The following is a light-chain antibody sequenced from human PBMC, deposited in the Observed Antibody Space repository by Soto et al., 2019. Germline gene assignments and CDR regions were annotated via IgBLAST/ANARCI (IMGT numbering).Light chain of an antibody. CDR2: AAS. Sequence: DIQMTQSPSSLSASVGDRVTITCRASQTISTYLNWYQQEPGKAPKLLIYAASSLQSGVPSRFSGSGSGTDLTLTISSLQPEDFAAYYCQQCHGIPYTFGQGTKLEIK. CDR3: QQCHGIPYT. J-gene: IGKJ2*01. CDR1: QTISTY. V-gene: IGKV1-39*01.